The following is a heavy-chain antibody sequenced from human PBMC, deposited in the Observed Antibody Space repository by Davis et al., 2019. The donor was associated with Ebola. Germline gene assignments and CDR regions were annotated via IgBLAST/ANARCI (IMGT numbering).Heavy chain of an antibody. CDR3: TLLQEHL. Sequence: GESLKISCAASGFTFSSHAMSWVRQAPGKGLEWVGRIKSKTDGGTTDYAAPVKGRFTISRDDSKNTLYLQMNSLHQGPIGLPPGTLLQEHLWG. J-gene: IGHJ6*01. V-gene: IGHV3-15*01. CDR1: GFTFSSHA. CDR2: IKSKTDGGTT.